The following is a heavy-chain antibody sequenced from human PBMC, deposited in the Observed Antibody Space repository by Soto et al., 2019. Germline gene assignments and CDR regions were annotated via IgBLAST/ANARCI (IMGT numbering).Heavy chain of an antibody. CDR3: ANQKIRFSVAGTLYGLGV. CDR2: ISSTSGTI. V-gene: IGHV3-48*02. D-gene: IGHD6-19*01. J-gene: IGHJ6*02. CDR1: GFVFSTYS. Sequence: GGSLRLSCEASGFVFSTYSMNWVRQAPGKGLERISYISSTSGTIYYADSVKGRFTIFRDNAKNSLFLQMNGLRDDDTAVYYCANQKIRFSVAGTLYGLGVWGQGTTVTVSS.